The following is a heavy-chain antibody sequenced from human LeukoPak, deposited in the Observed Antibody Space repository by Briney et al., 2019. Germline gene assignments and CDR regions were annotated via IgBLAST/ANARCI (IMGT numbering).Heavy chain of an antibody. D-gene: IGHD5-18*01. CDR2: ISSSSSYT. CDR1: GFTFSDYY. J-gene: IGHJ4*02. Sequence: GGSLRLSCAASGFTFSDYYMSWIRQAPGKGLEWVSYISSSSSYTNYADSVKGRFTISRDNAKNSLYLQMNSLRAEDTAVYYCARVLRGGYSYGLYYFGYWGQGTLVTVSS. CDR3: ARVLRGGYSYGLYYFGY. V-gene: IGHV3-11*06.